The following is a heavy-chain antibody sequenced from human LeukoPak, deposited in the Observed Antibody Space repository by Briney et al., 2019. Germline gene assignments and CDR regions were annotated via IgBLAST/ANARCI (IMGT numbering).Heavy chain of an antibody. CDR3: ARVGVVPAAIPDGFDI. V-gene: IGHV3-53*01. D-gene: IGHD2-2*01. Sequence: GGSLRLSCAASGFTVSSNYMSWVRQAPGKGLEWVSVIYSGGSTYYTDSVKGRFTISRDNSKNTLYLQMNSLTAEDTAVYYCARVGVVPAAIPDGFDIWGQGTMVTVSS. CDR2: IYSGGST. J-gene: IGHJ3*02. CDR1: GFTVSSNY.